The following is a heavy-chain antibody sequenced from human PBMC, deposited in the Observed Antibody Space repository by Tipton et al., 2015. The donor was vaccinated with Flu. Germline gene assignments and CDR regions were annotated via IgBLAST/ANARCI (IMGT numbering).Heavy chain of an antibody. V-gene: IGHV4-59*01. J-gene: IGHJ4*02. D-gene: IGHD6-13*01. CDR2: IYYSGST. Sequence: TLSLTCTVSGGSISSYYWSWIRQPPGKGLEWIGYIYYSGSTNHNPSLKSRVAISVDTSKNQFSLKLSSVTAADTAVYYCARDLGSSGSFGYWGQGTLVTVSS. CDR3: ARDLGSSGSFGY. CDR1: GGSISSYY.